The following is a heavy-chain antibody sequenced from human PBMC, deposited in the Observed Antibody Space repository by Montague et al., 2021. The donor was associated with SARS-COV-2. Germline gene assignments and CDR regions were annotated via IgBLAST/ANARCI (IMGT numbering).Heavy chain of an antibody. D-gene: IGHD3-9*01. CDR2: IYYSGST. CDR3: ARVKTPMYYDILTGYSKYYGMDV. CDR1: GGSISSGGYY. Sequence: TLSLTCTASGGSISSGGYYWSWIRQHPGKGLEWIGYIYYSGSTYYNPSLKSRVTILVDTFKNQFSLKLSSVTAADTAVYYCARVKTPMYYDILTGYSKYYGMDVWGQGTTVTVSS. V-gene: IGHV4-31*03. J-gene: IGHJ6*02.